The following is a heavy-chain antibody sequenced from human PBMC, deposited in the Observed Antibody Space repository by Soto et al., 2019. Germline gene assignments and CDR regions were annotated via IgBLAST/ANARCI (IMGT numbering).Heavy chain of an antibody. Sequence: QVQLEQSGAAVKKPGSSVKVSCKASGGTFRTAAVSWVRQAPGQGLEWMGGIRPVFRTPDYAQKFHGRVPITADESTSTAYMELSGLRSDDTAVYYCARDNDRPQLGGNYYYILDVWGQGTTITVSS. V-gene: IGHV1-69*12. D-gene: IGHD2-8*01. CDR1: GGTFRTAA. J-gene: IGHJ6*02. CDR2: IRPVFRTP. CDR3: ARDNDRPQLGGNYYYILDV.